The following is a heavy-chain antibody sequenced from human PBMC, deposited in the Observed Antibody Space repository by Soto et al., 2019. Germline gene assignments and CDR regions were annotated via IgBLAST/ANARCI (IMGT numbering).Heavy chain of an antibody. Sequence: QVQLVQSGAELRKPGSSVRVSCKASGGSFNRHTISWVRQAPGQGLEWMGGIIPIFGTANHAQKFQGRVTIIADESTSTVYMELSSLRSHDTAIYYCARGWGYDSTDYYYAYWGQGTLVIVSS. V-gene: IGHV1-69*01. D-gene: IGHD3-22*01. CDR1: GGSFNRHT. J-gene: IGHJ4*02. CDR2: IIPIFGTA. CDR3: ARGWGYDSTDYYYAY.